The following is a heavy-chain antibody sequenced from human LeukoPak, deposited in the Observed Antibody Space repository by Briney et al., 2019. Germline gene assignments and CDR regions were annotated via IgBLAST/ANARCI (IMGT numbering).Heavy chain of an antibody. CDR2: ISGSGGST. CDR3: ARDFSSGWVDY. D-gene: IGHD6-19*01. Sequence: AGGSLRLSCAASGFTLSSYGMSWVRQAPGKGLEWVSGISGSGGSTYYADSVKGRFTISRDNSRNTLYLQMSSLRVEDTAVYYCARDFSSGWVDYWGQGTLVTVSS. CDR1: GFTLSSYG. J-gene: IGHJ4*02. V-gene: IGHV3-23*01.